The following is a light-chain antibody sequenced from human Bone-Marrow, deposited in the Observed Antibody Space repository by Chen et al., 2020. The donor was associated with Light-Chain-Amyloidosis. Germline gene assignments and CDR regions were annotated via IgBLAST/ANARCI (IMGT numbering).Light chain of an antibody. CDR2: STK. CDR3: VGCLGRGIWE. Sequence: QTVVTQEPSFSVSPGETVTLTCGLSSGSVSGSRSPTWYQQTPGQPPRTLIGSTKTRSSGAPDRFSASILGNKAALPITGVQVEDEADYYCVGCLGRGIWEFGGGTKLTVL. V-gene: IGLV8-61*01. CDR1: SGSVSGSRS. J-gene: IGLJ3*02.